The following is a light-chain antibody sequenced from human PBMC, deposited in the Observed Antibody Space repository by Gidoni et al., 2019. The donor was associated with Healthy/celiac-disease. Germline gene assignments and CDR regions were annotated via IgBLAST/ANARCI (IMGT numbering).Light chain of an antibody. CDR1: QSVDSS. Sequence: EIVLTQSPATLSLSPGERATLSCRASQSVDSSLGWYQQKAGQAPRLPIYDASKRATGIPARFSGSGSGTDFTLTISSLEPEDFAVYYCQQRSSWLTFGGGTKVEIK. J-gene: IGKJ4*01. V-gene: IGKV3-11*01. CDR3: QQRSSWLT. CDR2: DAS.